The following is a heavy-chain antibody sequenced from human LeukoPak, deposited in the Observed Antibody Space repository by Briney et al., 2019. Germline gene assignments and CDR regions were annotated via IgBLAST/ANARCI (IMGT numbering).Heavy chain of an antibody. CDR2: INPNSGGT. D-gene: IGHD6-13*01. V-gene: IGHV1-2*06. J-gene: IGHJ5*02. CDR3: ARDWDSGSRNWFDP. Sequence: ASVKVSCKASGYTFTGYYMHWVRQAPGQGLEWMGRINPNSGGTNYAQKFQGRVTMTRDTSISTAYMELSRLRSDDTAVYYCARDWDSGSRNWFDPWGQGTLVTVSS. CDR1: GYTFTGYY.